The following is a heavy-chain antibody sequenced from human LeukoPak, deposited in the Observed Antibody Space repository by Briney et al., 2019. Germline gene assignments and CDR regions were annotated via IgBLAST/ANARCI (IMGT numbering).Heavy chain of an antibody. CDR3: AKDRSPVGATKDYFDY. J-gene: IGHJ4*02. D-gene: IGHD1-26*01. Sequence: GRSLRLSCAASGFTFDDYAMHWVRQAPGKGLEWVSGISWNSGSIGYADSVKGRFTISRDNAKSSLYLQMNSLRAEDTALYYCAKDRSPVGATKDYFDYWGQGTLVTVSS. CDR1: GFTFDDYA. V-gene: IGHV3-9*01. CDR2: ISWNSGSI.